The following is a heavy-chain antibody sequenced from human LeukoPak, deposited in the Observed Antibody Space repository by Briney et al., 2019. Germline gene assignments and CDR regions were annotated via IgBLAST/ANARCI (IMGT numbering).Heavy chain of an antibody. J-gene: IGHJ4*02. CDR2: IKKDGSEK. CDR3: ARHLSGVTGYTYGRGIDY. V-gene: IGHV3-7*01. CDR1: GFTFSSYW. D-gene: IGHD5-18*01. Sequence: GGSLRLSCTASGFTFSSYWMSWVRQAPGKGLEWVANIKKDGSEKYSVESVKGRFTISRDNAKTSLYLQMNSLRAEDTAVYYCARHLSGVTGYTYGRGIDYWGQGTLVTVSS.